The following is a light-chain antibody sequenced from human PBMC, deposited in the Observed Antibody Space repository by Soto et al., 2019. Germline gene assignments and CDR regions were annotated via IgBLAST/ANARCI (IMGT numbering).Light chain of an antibody. CDR3: AAWDDSLNGVV. Sequence: QLVLTQSPSASGTPGQRVTIACSGSSSNIGSTTVKWYQQLPGTAPKLLIYNNNQRPSGVPDRFSGSKSGTSASLAISGLQSEDEADYYCAAWDDSLNGVVFGGGTKLTVL. V-gene: IGLV1-44*01. CDR1: SSNIGSTT. J-gene: IGLJ3*02. CDR2: NNN.